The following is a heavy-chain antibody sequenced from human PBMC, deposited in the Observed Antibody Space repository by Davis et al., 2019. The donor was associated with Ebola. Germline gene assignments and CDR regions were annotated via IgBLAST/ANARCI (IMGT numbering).Heavy chain of an antibody. CDR1: GYTFTNYY. D-gene: IGHD3-22*01. Sequence: AASVKVSCKASGYTFTNYYMHWVRQAPGQGLEWMGMINPNDGRTIYAQKFQGRVTMTRDTSTSTVYMELSSLRSADTAVYYCARDSLSINYYDSREGVYFDYWGQGTRVTVSS. J-gene: IGHJ4*02. V-gene: IGHV1-46*03. CDR3: ARDSLSINYYDSREGVYFDY. CDR2: INPNDGRT.